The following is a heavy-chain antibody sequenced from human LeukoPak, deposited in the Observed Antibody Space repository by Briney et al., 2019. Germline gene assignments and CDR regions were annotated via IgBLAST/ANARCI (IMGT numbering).Heavy chain of an antibody. CDR1: GGSFSGYY. J-gene: IGHJ5*02. CDR2: ISSSGSTI. D-gene: IGHD2-8*01. CDR3: ARSYCTKPCWFDP. V-gene: IGHV3-11*04. Sequence: LSLTCAVYGGSFSGYYWSWIRQPPGKGLEWVSYISSSGSTIYYADSVKGRFTISRDNAKNSLYLQMNSLRAEDTAVYYCARSYCTKPCWFDPWGQGTLVTVSS.